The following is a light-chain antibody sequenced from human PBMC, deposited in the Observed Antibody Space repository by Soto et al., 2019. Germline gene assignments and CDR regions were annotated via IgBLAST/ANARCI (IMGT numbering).Light chain of an antibody. CDR1: QQSSSSN. V-gene: IGKV3-15*01. CDR3: QQYNNWPRT. Sequence: EIGMTQSPATLSVSPGERATLSCRASQQSSSSNLAWYQQKPGQAPRLLIYGASTRATGIPARFSGSGSGTEFTLTISSLQSEDFAVYYCQQYNNWPRTFGQGTKVAIK. CDR2: GAS. J-gene: IGKJ1*01.